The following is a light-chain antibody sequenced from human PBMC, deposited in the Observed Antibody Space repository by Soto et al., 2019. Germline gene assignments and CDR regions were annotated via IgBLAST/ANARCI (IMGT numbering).Light chain of an antibody. J-gene: IGKJ1*01. CDR3: LQYDDSTWT. CDR1: QSVRSS. CDR2: GAS. Sequence: DIVRTQSPGTLFVSPGDRATLSCRASQSVRSSLAWYRQKPGQAPRLLIYGASTRATGISARFSGTGSGTVGTLTISSVESEDVGVYYGLQYDDSTWTWGRGTKVDIK. V-gene: IGKV3-15*01.